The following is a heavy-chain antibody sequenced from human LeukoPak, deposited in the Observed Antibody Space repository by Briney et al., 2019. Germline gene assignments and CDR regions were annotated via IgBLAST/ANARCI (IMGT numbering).Heavy chain of an antibody. D-gene: IGHD3-3*01. CDR3: ARDPGYDLSYGMDV. CDR1: GFTVSSNY. V-gene: IGHV3-66*01. Sequence: PGGSLRLSCAASGFTVSSNYMSRVRQAPGKGLEWVSVIYSGGSTYYADSVKGRFTISRDNSKNTLYLQMNSLRAEDTAVYYCARDPGYDLSYGMDVWGQGTTVTVS. J-gene: IGHJ6*02. CDR2: IYSGGST.